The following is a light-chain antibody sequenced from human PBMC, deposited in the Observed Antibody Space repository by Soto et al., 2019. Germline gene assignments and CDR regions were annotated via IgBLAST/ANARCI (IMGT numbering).Light chain of an antibody. Sequence: QSVLTQPPSASGTPGQRVTISCSGSSSNIGSNTVNWYQQLPGTAPKLLIYSNNQRHSGVPDRFSGSKSGTSASLAISGLQSEDEADYYCAAWDDSLKGPVFGGGTKLTVL. V-gene: IGLV1-44*01. CDR3: AAWDDSLKGPV. J-gene: IGLJ2*01. CDR2: SNN. CDR1: SSNIGSNT.